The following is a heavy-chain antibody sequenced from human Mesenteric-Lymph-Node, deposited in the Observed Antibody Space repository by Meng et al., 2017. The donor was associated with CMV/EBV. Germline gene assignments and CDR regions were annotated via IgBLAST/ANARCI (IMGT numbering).Heavy chain of an antibody. J-gene: IGHJ4*02. CDR1: GFTFSSYG. CDR2: IRYDGSNK. CDR3: ARSYYDYVWGSSAFDY. Sequence: GGFLRLSCAASGFTFSSYGMHWVRQAPGKGLEWVAFIRYDGSNKYYADSVKGRFTISRDNSKNTLYLQMNSLRAEDTAVYYCARSYYDYVWGSSAFDYWGQGTLVTVSS. D-gene: IGHD3-16*01. V-gene: IGHV3-30*02.